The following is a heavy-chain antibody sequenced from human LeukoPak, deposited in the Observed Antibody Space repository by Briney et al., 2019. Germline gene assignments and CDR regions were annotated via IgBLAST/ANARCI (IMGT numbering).Heavy chain of an antibody. Sequence: GGSLRLSCAASGFSFTSYNMNWVRQAPRKGLEWDSSISTSSKYIYYADSVKGRFTISRDNAKTSLYLQMNSLTAEDTAVYYCARGTFARGFDYWGQGTLVTVSS. CDR2: ISTSSKYI. V-gene: IGHV3-21*01. CDR1: GFSFTSYN. CDR3: ARGTFARGFDY. J-gene: IGHJ4*02.